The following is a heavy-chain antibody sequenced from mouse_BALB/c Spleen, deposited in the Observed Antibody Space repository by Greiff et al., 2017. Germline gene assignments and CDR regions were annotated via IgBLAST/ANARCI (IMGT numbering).Heavy chain of an antibody. Sequence: VQLQQPGAELVRPGASVKLSCKASGYTFTSYWINWVKQRPGQGLEWIGNIYPSDSYTNYNQKFKDKATLTVDKSSSTAYMQLSSPTSEDSAVYYCTRREDYWGQGTTLTVSS. J-gene: IGHJ2*01. V-gene: IGHV1-69*02. CDR2: IYPSDSYT. CDR3: TRREDY. CDR1: GYTFTSYW.